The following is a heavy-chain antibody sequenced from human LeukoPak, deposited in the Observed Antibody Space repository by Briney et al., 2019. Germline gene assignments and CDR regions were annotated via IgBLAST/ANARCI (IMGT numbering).Heavy chain of an antibody. Sequence: SETLSLTRAVFGGSFSGYYWSWIRQPPRKGLEWIGEISHSGWAHYKPPLTSRVTISIDTSKSLFFLSLTSVSAARTAVYHCARIRLGAETGHGAFDIWGEGAMVTVSA. CDR2: ISHSGWA. CDR1: GGSFSGYY. D-gene: IGHD3-9*01. V-gene: IGHV4-34*01. CDR3: ARIRLGAETGHGAFDI. J-gene: IGHJ3*02.